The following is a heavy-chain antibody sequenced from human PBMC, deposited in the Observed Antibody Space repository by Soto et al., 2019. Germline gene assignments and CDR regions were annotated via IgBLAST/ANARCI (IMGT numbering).Heavy chain of an antibody. CDR3: ARAGIADSRVVYYYYGMDV. CDR2: IYSGGST. Sequence: PXESLRLSCAASGFTFSSNYMSWVGQAPGKGLEWVSVIYSGGSTYYADSVKGRFTISRDNSKNTLYLQMNSLRAEDTAVYYCARAGIADSRVVYYYYGMDVWGQGTTVTVSS. J-gene: IGHJ6*02. CDR1: GFTFSSNY. D-gene: IGHD6-13*01. V-gene: IGHV3-53*01.